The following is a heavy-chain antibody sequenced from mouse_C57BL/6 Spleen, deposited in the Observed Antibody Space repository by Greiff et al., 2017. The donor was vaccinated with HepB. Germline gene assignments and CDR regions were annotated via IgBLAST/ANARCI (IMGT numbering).Heavy chain of an antibody. CDR2: IRSKSSNYAT. J-gene: IGHJ4*01. CDR1: GFTFNTYA. V-gene: IGHV10-3*01. D-gene: IGHD1-1*01. CDR3: VRGNTLYYYGSSYAMDY. Sequence: EVQRVESGGGLVQPKGSLKLSCAASGFTFNTYAMHWVRQAPGKGLEWVARIRSKSSNYATYYADSVKDRFTISRDDSQSMLYLQMNNLKTEDTAMYYCVRGNTLYYYGSSYAMDYWGQGTSVTVSS.